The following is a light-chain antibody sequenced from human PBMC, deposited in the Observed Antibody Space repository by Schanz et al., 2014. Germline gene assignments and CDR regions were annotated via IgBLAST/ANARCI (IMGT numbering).Light chain of an antibody. CDR3: CSYAGSYTWI. V-gene: IGLV2-23*01. Sequence: QSALTQPASVSGAPGQSITISCTGTTSDIGSYDFVSWYRQHPGEAPKLMIYEGSKRPSGVSNRFSASKSGNTASLTISGLQAEDEADYYCCSYAGSYTWIFGGGTKLTVL. J-gene: IGLJ2*01. CDR1: TSDIGSYDF. CDR2: EGS.